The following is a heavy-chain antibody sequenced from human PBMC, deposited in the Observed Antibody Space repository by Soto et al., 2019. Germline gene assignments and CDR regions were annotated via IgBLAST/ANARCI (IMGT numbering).Heavy chain of an antibody. CDR2: IIPIFGTA. J-gene: IGHJ4*02. V-gene: IGHV1-69*13. CDR3: ARLPSSSSELDY. Sequence: GASVKVSCKASGGTFSSYAISWVRQTPGQGLEWMGGIIPIFGTANYAQKFQGRVTITADESTSTAYMELSSLRSEDTAVYYCARLPSSSSELDYWGQGTLVTVSS. D-gene: IGHD6-6*01. CDR1: GGTFSSYA.